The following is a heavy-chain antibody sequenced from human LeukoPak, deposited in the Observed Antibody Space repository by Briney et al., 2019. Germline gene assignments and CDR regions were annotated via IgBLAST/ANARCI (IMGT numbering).Heavy chain of an antibody. CDR3: ARVSRYSSSWKYYFDY. J-gene: IGHJ4*02. Sequence: SETLSLTCTVSGGSISSSSYYWGWIRQPPGKGLEWIGSIYYSGSTYYNPSLKSRVTISVDTSKNQFSLKLSSVTAADTAVYYCARVSRYSSSWKYYFDYWGQGTLVTVSS. V-gene: IGHV4-39*01. CDR1: GGSISSSSYY. CDR2: IYYSGST. D-gene: IGHD6-13*01.